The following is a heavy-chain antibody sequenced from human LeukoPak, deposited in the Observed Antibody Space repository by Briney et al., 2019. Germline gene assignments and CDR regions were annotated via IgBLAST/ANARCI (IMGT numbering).Heavy chain of an antibody. Sequence: ETLSLTCTVSGGSISSYYWSWVRQAPGKGLEWASGLSGSGSNTYYADSVKGRFTISRDNSKNTLYLQMNSLRAEDTAVYYCAKDPSWVITYYFDYWGQGTLVTVSS. D-gene: IGHD3-22*01. J-gene: IGHJ4*02. CDR2: LSGSGSNT. CDR1: GGSISSYY. CDR3: AKDPSWVITYYFDY. V-gene: IGHV3-23*01.